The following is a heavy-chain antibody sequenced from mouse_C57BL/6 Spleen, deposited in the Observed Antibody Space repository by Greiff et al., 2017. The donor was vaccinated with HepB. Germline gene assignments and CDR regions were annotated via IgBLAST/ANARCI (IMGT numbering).Heavy chain of an antibody. CDR2: IYPGSGST. D-gene: IGHD1-1*01. CDR1: GYTFTSYW. J-gene: IGHJ1*03. CDR3: ARHYYGSDWYFDV. V-gene: IGHV1-55*01. Sequence: VQLQQPGAELVKPGASVKMSCKASGYTFTSYWITWVKQRPGQGLEWIGDIYPGSGSTNYNEKFKSKATLTVDTSSSTAYMQLSSLTSEDAAVYCCARHYYGSDWYFDVWGTGTTVTVSS.